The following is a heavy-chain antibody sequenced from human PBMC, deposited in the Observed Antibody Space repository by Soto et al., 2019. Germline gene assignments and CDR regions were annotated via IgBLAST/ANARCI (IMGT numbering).Heavy chain of an antibody. CDR3: ASSIAARRWFDP. D-gene: IGHD6-6*01. Sequence: PSQTLSLTCAISGDSVSSNSAAWSWIRQSPSRGLEWLGRTYYRSKWYNDYAVSVKSRITINPDTSKNQFSLQLNSVTPEGTAVYYCASSIAARRWFDPWGQGTLVTVSS. J-gene: IGHJ5*02. CDR2: TYYRSKWYN. CDR1: GDSVSSNSAA. V-gene: IGHV6-1*01.